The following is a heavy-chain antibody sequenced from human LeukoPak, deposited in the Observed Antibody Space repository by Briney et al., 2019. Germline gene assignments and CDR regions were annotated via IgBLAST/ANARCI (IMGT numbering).Heavy chain of an antibody. D-gene: IGHD4-17*01. J-gene: IGHJ4*02. Sequence: SETLSLTCTVSGDSISSSSSYWSWIRQPAGKGLEWIGHIYTSGSTNYNPSLKSRVTMSIDTSKNQFSLTLSSVTAADTAVYYCARGPTTVTRAFDYWGQGSLVTVSS. CDR1: GDSISSSSSY. CDR3: ARGPTTVTRAFDY. V-gene: IGHV4-61*09. CDR2: IYTSGST.